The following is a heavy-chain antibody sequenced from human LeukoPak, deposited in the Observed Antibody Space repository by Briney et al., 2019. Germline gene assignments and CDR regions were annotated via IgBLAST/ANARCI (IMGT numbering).Heavy chain of an antibody. J-gene: IGHJ4*02. V-gene: IGHV1-46*03. Sequence: ASVKVSRKASGYTFTSYYTHCVRHTPERGLEWMGIINPSGGSTSYAQKFRGRVTKHKDTSTTTVYIEPNSRRSEDRPVFHWARDLTQTTIKPPSFFDYWGQGTLVTVSS. CDR2: INPSGGST. CDR1: GYTFTSYY. CDR3: ARDLTQTTIKPPSFFDY. D-gene: IGHD3-9*01.